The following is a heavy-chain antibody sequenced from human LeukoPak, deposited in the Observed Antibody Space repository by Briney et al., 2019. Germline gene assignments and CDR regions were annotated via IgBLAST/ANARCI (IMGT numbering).Heavy chain of an antibody. CDR1: GFTFSSYS. Sequence: GGSLRLSCAASGFTFSSYSINWVRQAPGKGLEWVSSISSSSSYIYYADSVKGRFTISRDNAKNSLYLLMNSLRVEDTAVYYCATVTAGDGYRIDYWGQGTLVTVSS. V-gene: IGHV3-21*04. D-gene: IGHD5-24*01. CDR3: ATVTAGDGYRIDY. J-gene: IGHJ4*02. CDR2: ISSSSSYI.